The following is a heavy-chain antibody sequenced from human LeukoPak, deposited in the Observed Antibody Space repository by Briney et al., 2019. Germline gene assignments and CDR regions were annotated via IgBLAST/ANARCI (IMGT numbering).Heavy chain of an antibody. J-gene: IGHJ5*02. Sequence: SETLSLTCTVSGGSMSTYYWSWIRQPPGKGLEWIGSSRYSGSTNCNPSLKSRVTISVDRSKNQFSLNLSSVTAADTAVYYCARDVLVGIDVEGFDPWGQGTLVTVSS. V-gene: IGHV4-59*01. CDR2: SRYSGST. CDR3: ARDVLVGIDVEGFDP. D-gene: IGHD2-21*01. CDR1: GGSMSTYY.